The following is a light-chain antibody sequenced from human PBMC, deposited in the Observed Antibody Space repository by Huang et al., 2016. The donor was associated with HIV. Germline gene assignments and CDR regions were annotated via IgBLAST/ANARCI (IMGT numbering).Light chain of an antibody. CDR3: QQYDNLPLT. V-gene: IGKV1-33*01. Sequence: DIQMTQSPSFLFASVGDRVTITCQASQDITSYVNWYQQRPGKAPKLLIYEASKLETGVPSRFSGSGSGTDFTFTISTLQPEDIATYYCQQYDNLPLTFGGGTKLEIK. CDR2: EAS. J-gene: IGKJ4*01. CDR1: QDITSY.